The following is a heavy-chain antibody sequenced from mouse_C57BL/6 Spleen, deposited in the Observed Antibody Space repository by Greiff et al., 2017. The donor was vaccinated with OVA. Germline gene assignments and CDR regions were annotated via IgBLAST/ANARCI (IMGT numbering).Heavy chain of an antibody. D-gene: IGHD1-1*01. CDR2: IDPETGGT. Sequence: VPLQQSGAELVRPGASVTLSFKASGYTFTDYEMPWVKQTPVPGLEWIGAIDPETGGTAYHQKFQGKAILTADKASSTAYSALRSLISDDTAVDYCTRGYYDSTYYARDYWGQGTSLTVSS. J-gene: IGHJ4*01. CDR1: GYTFTDYE. CDR3: TRGYYDSTYYARDY. V-gene: IGHV1-15*01.